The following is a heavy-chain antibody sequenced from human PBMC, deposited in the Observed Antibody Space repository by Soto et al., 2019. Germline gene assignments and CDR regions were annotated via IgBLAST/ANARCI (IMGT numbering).Heavy chain of an antibody. CDR2: IYYSGST. D-gene: IGHD5-12*01. CDR3: ARNQNSGYGLMVHWFDP. Sequence: PSETLSLTCTVSGGSISSYYWSWIRQPPGKGLEWIGYIYYSGSTNYNPSLKSRVTISVDTSKNQFSLKLSSVTAADTAVYYCARNQNSGYGLMVHWFDPWGQGTLVTVSS. J-gene: IGHJ5*02. CDR1: GGSISSYY. V-gene: IGHV4-59*01.